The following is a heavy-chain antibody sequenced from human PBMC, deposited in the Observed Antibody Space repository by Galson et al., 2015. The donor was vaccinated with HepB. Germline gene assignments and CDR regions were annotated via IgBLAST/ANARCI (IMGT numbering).Heavy chain of an antibody. V-gene: IGHV3-11*06. D-gene: IGHD4-17*01. Sequence: SLRLSCAASGFPFNNAWMPWVRQAPGMGLEWLSYISHSTLYTNYADSVKGRFTISRDNAKNSLFLQINSLRAEDTAVYYCARVADADYGDHTHFDFWGQGVLVTVSS. J-gene: IGHJ4*02. CDR1: GFPFNNAW. CDR3: ARVADADYGDHTHFDF. CDR2: ISHSTLYT.